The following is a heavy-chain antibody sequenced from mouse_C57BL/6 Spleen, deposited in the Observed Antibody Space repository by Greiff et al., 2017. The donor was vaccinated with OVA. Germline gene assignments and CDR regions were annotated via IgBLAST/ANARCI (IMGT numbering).Heavy chain of an antibody. CDR3: ARGYYGSEGAMDY. CDR1: GFTFSSYA. V-gene: IGHV5-4*03. Sequence: EVKLVESGGGLVKPGGSLKLSCAASGFTFSSYAMSWVRQTPEQGLEWVATISAGGSYTNYTDNVKGRFTITRDNAKNNLYLQMSHLKSEDTAMYYCARGYYGSEGAMDYWGQGTSVTVSS. J-gene: IGHJ4*01. CDR2: ISAGGSYT. D-gene: IGHD1-1*01.